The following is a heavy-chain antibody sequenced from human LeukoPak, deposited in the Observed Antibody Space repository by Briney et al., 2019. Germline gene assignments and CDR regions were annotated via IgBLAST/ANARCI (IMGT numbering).Heavy chain of an antibody. Sequence: GGSLRLSCAASGFTFSGSAMNWVRQASGKGLEWVGRIRSKANSYATAYAASVKGRFTISRDDSKNTAYLQMNSLKTEDTAVYYCTSLYGDYLNDAFDIWGQGTMVTVSS. CDR1: GFTFSGSA. J-gene: IGHJ3*02. V-gene: IGHV3-73*01. CDR3: TSLYGDYLNDAFDI. D-gene: IGHD4-17*01. CDR2: IRSKANSYAT.